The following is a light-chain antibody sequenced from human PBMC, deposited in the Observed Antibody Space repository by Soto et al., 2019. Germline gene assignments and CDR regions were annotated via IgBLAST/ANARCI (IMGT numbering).Light chain of an antibody. V-gene: IGLV1-51*01. CDR3: GSWDSSLSAYV. CDR1: SSNIGGNS. Sequence: PVLTQPPSVSAAPGQKVTISCSGSSSNIGGNSVSWYLQLPGTAPKLLIYDDNKRPSAIPDRFSGSKSGTSATLGITGFQTGDEADYYCGSWDSSLSAYVFGTGTKVTVL. CDR2: DDN. J-gene: IGLJ1*01.